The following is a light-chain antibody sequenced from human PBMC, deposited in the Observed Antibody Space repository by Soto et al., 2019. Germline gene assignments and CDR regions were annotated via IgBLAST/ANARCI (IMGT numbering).Light chain of an antibody. CDR1: SSNIGAGYD. CDR3: QSYDSSLSGCV. V-gene: IGLV1-40*01. Sequence: QSVLTQPPSVSGAPGQRVTISCTGNSSNIGAGYDVHWYQQLPGTAPQLLIVGNNNRPSGVPDRFSGSKSGTSASLAITGLQAEDEADYYCQSYDSSLSGCVFGGGTKLTVL. CDR2: GNN. J-gene: IGLJ3*02.